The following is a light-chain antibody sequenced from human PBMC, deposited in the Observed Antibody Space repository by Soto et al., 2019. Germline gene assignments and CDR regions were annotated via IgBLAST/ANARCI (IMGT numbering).Light chain of an antibody. J-gene: IGKJ5*01. V-gene: IGKV3D-15*01. CDR3: QQPNRWPIT. CDR1: PSVTNY. CDR2: YIS. Sequence: PGERATLSCRASPSVTNYLAWYQQKPGQAPRLLIYYISTRATGIPARFSGSGSGTEFTLTINSLQSEDSAVYYCQQPNRWPITFGQGTRLEIK.